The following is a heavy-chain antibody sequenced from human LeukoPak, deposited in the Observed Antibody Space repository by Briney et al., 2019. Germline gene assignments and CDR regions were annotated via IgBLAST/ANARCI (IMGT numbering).Heavy chain of an antibody. J-gene: IGHJ4*02. D-gene: IGHD2-2*02. V-gene: IGHV1-3*03. CDR1: GYSFTIQG. CDR2: INPGNGDT. CDR3: TLYNY. Sequence: GASGTVSCKTSGYSFTIQGMHWVRQAPGQGMEWMGCINPGNGDTKYSQEFQGRVTITRDTSTTTAYMELSSLRSNDMAVYYCTLYNYWGQGTLVTVSS.